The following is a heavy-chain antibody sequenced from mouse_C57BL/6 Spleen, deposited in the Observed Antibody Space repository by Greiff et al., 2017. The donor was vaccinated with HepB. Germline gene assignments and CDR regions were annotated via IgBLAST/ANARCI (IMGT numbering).Heavy chain of an antibody. CDR3: ARDPGPTAQVPYYYAMDY. J-gene: IGHJ4*01. CDR1: GFTFSDYY. V-gene: IGHV5-16*01. CDR2: INYDGSST. D-gene: IGHD3-2*02. Sequence: EVKLVESEGGLVQPGSSMKLSCTASGFTFSDYYMAWVRQVPEKGLEWVANINYDGSSTYYLDSLKSRFIISRDNAKNILYLQMSSLKSEDTATYYCARDPGPTAQVPYYYAMDYWGQGTSVTVSS.